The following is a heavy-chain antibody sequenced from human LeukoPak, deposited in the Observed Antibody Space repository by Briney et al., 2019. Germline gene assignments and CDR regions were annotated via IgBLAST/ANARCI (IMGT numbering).Heavy chain of an antibody. CDR1: GGSFSGYY. CDR2: INHSGST. V-gene: IGHV4-34*01. Sequence: SETLSLTCAVYGGSFSGYYWSWIRQPPGKGLEWIGEINHSGSTNYNPSLKSRVTISVDTSKNQFSLKLSSVTAADTAVYYCASVGFGESDAFDIWGQGTMVTVSS. J-gene: IGHJ3*02. CDR3: ASVGFGESDAFDI. D-gene: IGHD3-10*01.